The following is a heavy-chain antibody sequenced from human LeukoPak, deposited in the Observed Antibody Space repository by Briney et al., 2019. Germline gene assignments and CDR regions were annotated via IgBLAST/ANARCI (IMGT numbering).Heavy chain of an antibody. CDR2: FDPEDGET. CDR1: GYTLTELS. CDR3: ATAQGQLSWAFDI. D-gene: IGHD5-18*01. Sequence: ASVKVSCKVSGYTLTELSMHWVRQAPGKGLEWMGGFDPEDGETIYARKFQGRVTMTEDTSTDTAYMELSSLRSEDTAVYYCATAQGQLSWAFDIWGQGTMVTVSS. V-gene: IGHV1-24*01. J-gene: IGHJ3*02.